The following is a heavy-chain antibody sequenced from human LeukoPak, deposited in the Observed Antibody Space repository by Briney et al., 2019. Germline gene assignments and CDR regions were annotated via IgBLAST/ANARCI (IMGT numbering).Heavy chain of an antibody. Sequence: PGGSLRLSCAASGFTFSSYAMSWVRQAPGKGLEWVSATSGSGGSTYYADSVKGRFTISRDNSKNTLYLQMNSLRAEDTAVYYCATDFTRPHALDIWGQGTMVTVSS. CDR3: ATDFTRPHALDI. CDR2: TSGSGGST. CDR1: GFTFSSYA. J-gene: IGHJ3*02. D-gene: IGHD2-21*02. V-gene: IGHV3-23*01.